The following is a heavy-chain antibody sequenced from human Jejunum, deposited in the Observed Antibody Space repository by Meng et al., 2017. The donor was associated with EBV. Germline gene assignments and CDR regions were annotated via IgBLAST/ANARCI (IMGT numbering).Heavy chain of an antibody. CDR3: SRDLRGPFDY. J-gene: IGHJ4*02. CDR1: GYTFSNYW. V-gene: IGHV3-74*01. CDR2: INEDGTHT. D-gene: IGHD3-16*01. Sequence: EGDLVESGGGLVQPGGSLRPSCVGSGYTFSNYWMHWVRQTPGKGLVWVSRINEDGTHTDYADSVKGRFTISRDNAKNTMTLQMNSLRVEDTAVYYCSRDLRGPFDYWGQGTLVTVSS.